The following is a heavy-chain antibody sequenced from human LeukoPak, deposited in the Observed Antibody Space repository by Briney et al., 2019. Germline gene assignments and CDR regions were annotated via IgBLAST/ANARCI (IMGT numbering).Heavy chain of an antibody. V-gene: IGHV4-30-4*01. CDR2: IYYSGST. J-gene: IGHJ4*02. CDR3: ARGFPAIRGGIIDY. CDR1: GGSISSGDYY. Sequence: PSETLSLTCTVSGGSISSGDYYWSWIRQPPGKGLEWIGYIYYSGSTYYNPSLKSRVTISVDTSKNQFSLKLSSVTAADTAVYYCARGFPAIRGGIIDYWGQGTLVTVSS. D-gene: IGHD3-10*01.